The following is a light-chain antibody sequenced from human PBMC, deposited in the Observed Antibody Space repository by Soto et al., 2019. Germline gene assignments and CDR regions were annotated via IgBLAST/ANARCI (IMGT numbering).Light chain of an antibody. CDR2: GAS. J-gene: IGKJ3*01. CDR1: QSVSSSY. CDR3: QQYGSSTGFT. V-gene: IGKV3-20*01. Sequence: EIVLTQSTGTLSLSPGERATLSCRASQSVSSSYLAWYQQKPGQAPRLLIYGASSRATGIPDRFSGSGSGTDFTLTISRLEPEDFAVYYCQQYGSSTGFTFGPGTKVDIK.